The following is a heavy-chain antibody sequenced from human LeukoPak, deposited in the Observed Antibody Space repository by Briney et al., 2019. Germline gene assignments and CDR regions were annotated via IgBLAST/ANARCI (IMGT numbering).Heavy chain of an antibody. V-gene: IGHV4-4*07. CDR1: GGSISLYY. D-gene: IGHD3-10*01. Sequence: SETLSLTCTVSGGSISLYYWNWIRQPAGKGLEWIGRIFTSGITNCNPSLKSRVTMSVDTSKSQFSLALSSVTAADTAVYYCAREISGSYYNPLGYMDVWGKGTTVTVAS. CDR2: IFTSGIT. CDR3: AREISGSYYNPLGYMDV. J-gene: IGHJ6*03.